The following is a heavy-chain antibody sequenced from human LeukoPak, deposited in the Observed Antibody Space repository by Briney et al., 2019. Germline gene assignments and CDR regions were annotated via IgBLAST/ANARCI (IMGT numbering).Heavy chain of an antibody. D-gene: IGHD2-2*01. CDR1: GYSFTNYW. CDR2: IHPGDSDT. CDR3: ARFPRYCSGTDCFYYLDY. Sequence: GESLKISCKGSGYSFTNYWIGWVRQMPGKGLEWMGIIHPGDSDTRYSPSFQGQVTVSADKSISTAYLLWSSLKASDTAMYYCARFPRYCSGTDCFYYLDYWGQGTLVTVSS. J-gene: IGHJ4*02. V-gene: IGHV5-51*01.